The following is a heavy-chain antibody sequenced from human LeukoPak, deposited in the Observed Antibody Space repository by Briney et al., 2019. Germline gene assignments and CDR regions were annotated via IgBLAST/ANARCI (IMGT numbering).Heavy chain of an antibody. CDR3: ARANRLRGVIIKKPYYFDY. D-gene: IGHD3-10*01. Sequence: SQTLSLTCTVSGGSISSGGYYWSWIRQHPGKGLEWIGYIYYSGSTYYNPSLKSRVIISVDTSKNQFSLKPSSVTAADTAVYYCARANRLRGVIIKKPYYFDYWGQGTLVTVSS. J-gene: IGHJ4*02. V-gene: IGHV4-31*03. CDR2: IYYSGST. CDR1: GGSISSGGYY.